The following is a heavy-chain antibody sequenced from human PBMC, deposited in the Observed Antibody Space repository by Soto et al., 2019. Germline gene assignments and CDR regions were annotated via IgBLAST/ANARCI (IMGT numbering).Heavy chain of an antibody. CDR3: ARGYGDYEGENYFDY. J-gene: IGHJ4*02. D-gene: IGHD4-17*01. V-gene: IGHV3-53*01. CDR1: GFTVSSNY. CDR2: IYSGGST. Sequence: PGGSLRLSCAASGFTVSSNYMSWARQAPGKGLEWVSVIYSGGSTYYADSVKGRFTISRDNSKNTLYLQMSSLRAEDTAVYYCARGYGDYEGENYFDYWGQGTLVTVSS.